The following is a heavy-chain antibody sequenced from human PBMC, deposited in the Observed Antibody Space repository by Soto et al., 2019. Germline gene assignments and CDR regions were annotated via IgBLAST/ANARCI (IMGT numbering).Heavy chain of an antibody. CDR3: ARDLSFGSLDFDY. CDR1: GFTFSSYG. D-gene: IGHD3-16*01. CDR2: FWADGRSN. J-gene: IGHJ4*02. Sequence: PAGSMRLACAASGFTFSSYGMHWVRQAPGKGLEWVADFWADGRSNYYADSVKGRFTISRDNSKNTVFLQMNSLRAEDTAVYYCARDLSFGSLDFDYWGRGTLVTVSS. V-gene: IGHV3-33*01.